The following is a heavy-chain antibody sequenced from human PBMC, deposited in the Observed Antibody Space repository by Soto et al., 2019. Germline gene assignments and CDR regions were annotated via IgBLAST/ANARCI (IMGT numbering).Heavy chain of an antibody. V-gene: IGHV3-23*01. CDR3: AGMYSRAAAFDI. D-gene: IGHD6-13*01. J-gene: IGHJ3*02. CDR2: ISGSGSST. CDR1: GFTFSSYA. Sequence: GGSLRLSCAASGFTFSSYAMSWVRQAPGKGLEWVSAISGSGSSTYYADSVKGRFTISRDNSKNTLYLQMNSLRAEDTAVYYCAGMYSRAAAFDIWGQGTMVTVSS.